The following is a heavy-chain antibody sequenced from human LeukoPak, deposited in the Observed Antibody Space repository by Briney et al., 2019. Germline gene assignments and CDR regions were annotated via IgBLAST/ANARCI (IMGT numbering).Heavy chain of an antibody. V-gene: IGHV4-59*04. D-gene: IGHD2-2*01. CDR1: GGSISSYY. CDR2: IYYSGST. Sequence: SETLSLTCTVSGGSISSYYWSWIRQPPGKGLEWIGYIYYSGSTYYDPSLKSRVTISVDTSKNQFSLKLSSVTAADTAVYYCARNPGRYCSSTSCLHYYYYYMDVWGKGTTVTISS. J-gene: IGHJ6*03. CDR3: ARNPGRYCSSTSCLHYYYYYMDV.